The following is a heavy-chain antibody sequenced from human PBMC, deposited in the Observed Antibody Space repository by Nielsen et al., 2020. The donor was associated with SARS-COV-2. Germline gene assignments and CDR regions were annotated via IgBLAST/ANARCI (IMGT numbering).Heavy chain of an antibody. D-gene: IGHD2-21*01. V-gene: IGHV3-20*01. CDR2: INWNGGST. J-gene: IGHJ6*02. CDR1: GFTFDDYG. CDR3: ARGDIFPGPYYYGMDV. Sequence: GESLKISCAASGFTFDDYGMSWVRQAPGKGLEWVSGINWNGGSTGYADSVKGRFTISRDNAKNSLYLQMNSLRAEDTALYHCARGDIFPGPYYYGMDVWGQGTTVTVSS.